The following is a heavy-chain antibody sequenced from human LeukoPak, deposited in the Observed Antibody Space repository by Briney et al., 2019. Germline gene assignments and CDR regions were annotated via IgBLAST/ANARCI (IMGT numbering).Heavy chain of an antibody. CDR3: ARGAVGGSYFDY. Sequence: SVKVSCKASGYTFTGYYMHWVRQAPGQGLEWMGGIIPIFGTANYAQKFQGRVTITADESTSTAYMELSSLRSEDTAVYYCARGAVGGSYFDYWGQGTLVTVSS. V-gene: IGHV1-69*13. D-gene: IGHD1-26*01. CDR2: IIPIFGTA. CDR1: GYTFTGYY. J-gene: IGHJ4*02.